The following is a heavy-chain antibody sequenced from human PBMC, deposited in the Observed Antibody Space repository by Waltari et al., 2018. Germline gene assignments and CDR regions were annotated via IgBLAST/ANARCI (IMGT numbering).Heavy chain of an antibody. CDR3: ARGKFTAFDI. J-gene: IGHJ3*02. CDR2: TYYRSQWCN. Sequence: QVQLQQSGPGLVKPSQTLSLTCAVSGDSLFTTSVAWNWIRQSPSRGLECLGRTYYRSQWCNDYALSVKGRITVNPDTSKNHCSLQLDSVTPDDTAVYYCARGKFTAFDIWGQGTMVTVSS. V-gene: IGHV6-1*01. CDR1: GDSLFTTSVA.